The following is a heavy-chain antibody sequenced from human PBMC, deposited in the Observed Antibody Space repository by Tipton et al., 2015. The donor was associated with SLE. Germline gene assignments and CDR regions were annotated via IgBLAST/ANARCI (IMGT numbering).Heavy chain of an antibody. J-gene: IGHJ4*02. Sequence: SLRLSCAASGFTFDGHAMHWVRQAPGKGLEWIAGLTWNSGSIGYADSVKGRFTISRDNARNSLYLQMNSLRAEDTALYYCVKDPNGWGQGTLVTVSS. V-gene: IGHV3-9*01. D-gene: IGHD2-8*01. CDR1: GFTFDGHA. CDR2: LTWNSGSI. CDR3: VKDPNG.